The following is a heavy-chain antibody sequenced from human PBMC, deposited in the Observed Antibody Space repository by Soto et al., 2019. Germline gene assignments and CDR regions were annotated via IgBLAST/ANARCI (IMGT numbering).Heavy chain of an antibody. CDR1: GGSISGTSYY. D-gene: IGHD2-15*01. CDR3: ARGNTVVTENAFDI. Sequence: SETLSLTCTVSGGSISGTSYYWGWIRQPPGKGLEWIGSIYYSGSTYYNPSLKSRVTISVDTSKNQFSLKLSSVTAADTAVYYCARGNTVVTENAFDIWGQGTMVTVSS. CDR2: IYYSGST. V-gene: IGHV4-39*01. J-gene: IGHJ3*02.